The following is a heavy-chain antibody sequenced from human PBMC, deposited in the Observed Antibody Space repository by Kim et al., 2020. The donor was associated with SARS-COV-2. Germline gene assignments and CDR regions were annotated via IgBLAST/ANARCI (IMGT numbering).Heavy chain of an antibody. D-gene: IGHD3-16*01. CDR3: AKDRGGWGTDPILD. J-gene: IGHJ4*02. CDR2: ISAYNGNT. V-gene: IGHV1-18*01. Sequence: ASVKVSCKASGYTFSNFGVTWVRQVPGQGLEWMGWISAYNGNTNYAQKFQGRVSMTTDTSSNTAYLDLTSLRTDDTAIYYCAKDRGGWGTDPILDWGQGTLVTVSS. CDR1: GYTFSNFG.